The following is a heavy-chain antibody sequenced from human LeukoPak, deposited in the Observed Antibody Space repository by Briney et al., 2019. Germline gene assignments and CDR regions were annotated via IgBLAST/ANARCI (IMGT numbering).Heavy chain of an antibody. CDR2: INHSGST. J-gene: IGHJ4*02. CDR1: GGSFSGYY. CDR3: ARGDPNYDFWSGQPVFDY. Sequence: SETLSLTCAVYGGSFSGYYWSWNRQPPGKGLEWIGEINHSGSTNYNPSLKSRVTISVDTSKNQFSLKLSSVTAADTAVCYCARGDPNYDFWSGQPVFDYWGQGTLVTVSS. V-gene: IGHV4-34*01. D-gene: IGHD3-3*01.